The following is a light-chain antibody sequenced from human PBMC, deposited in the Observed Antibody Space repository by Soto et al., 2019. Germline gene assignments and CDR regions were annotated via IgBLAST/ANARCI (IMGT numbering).Light chain of an antibody. CDR1: SSDVGGYNF. CDR3: SSYAGSNIVV. J-gene: IGLJ2*01. CDR2: EVS. Sequence: QSVLTQPPSASGSPGQSVTISCTGTSSDVGGYNFFSWYQQHPGKAPKLMIYEVSERPSGVPDRFSGSKSGNTASLTVSGLQAEDEADYYCSSYAGSNIVVFGGGTKVTVL. V-gene: IGLV2-8*01.